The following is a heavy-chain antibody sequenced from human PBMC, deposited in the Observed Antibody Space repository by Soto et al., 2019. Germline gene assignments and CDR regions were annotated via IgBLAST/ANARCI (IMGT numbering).Heavy chain of an antibody. CDR2: ISSSSSTI. Sequence: GGSLRLSCAASGFTFSSYSMNWVRQAPGKGLEWVSYISSSSSTIYYADSVKGRFTISRDNAKNSLYLQMNSLRDEDTAVYYCARDTGAMVRGASYYYYGMDVWGQGTTVTVSS. J-gene: IGHJ6*02. CDR1: GFTFSSYS. V-gene: IGHV3-48*02. CDR3: ARDTGAMVRGASYYYYGMDV. D-gene: IGHD3-10*01.